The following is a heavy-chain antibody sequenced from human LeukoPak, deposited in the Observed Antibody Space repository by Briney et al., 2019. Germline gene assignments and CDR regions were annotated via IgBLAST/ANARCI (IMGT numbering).Heavy chain of an antibody. Sequence: GGSLRLSCAASGFTFSSYAMHWVRQAPGKGLEWVAVISYDGSNKYYADSVKGRFTISRDNSKNTLYLQMNSLRAEDTAVYYCARAHGSGSYLDYWGQGTLVTVSS. D-gene: IGHD3-10*01. J-gene: IGHJ4*02. CDR2: ISYDGSNK. CDR1: GFTFSSYA. CDR3: ARAHGSGSYLDY. V-gene: IGHV3-30*04.